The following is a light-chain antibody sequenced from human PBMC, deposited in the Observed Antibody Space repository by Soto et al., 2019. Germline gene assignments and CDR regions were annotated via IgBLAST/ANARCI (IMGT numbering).Light chain of an antibody. J-gene: IGKJ1*01. Sequence: DIQMTQSPSTLSASVGDRVTIICRASQSISSWLAWYQQKPGKAPKLLIYDASSLESGVPSRFSGSGSGTEFTLTISSLQPDDFATYYCQQYNSYSRTFGQGTKVDIK. V-gene: IGKV1-5*02. CDR1: QSISSW. CDR2: DAS. CDR3: QQYNSYSRT.